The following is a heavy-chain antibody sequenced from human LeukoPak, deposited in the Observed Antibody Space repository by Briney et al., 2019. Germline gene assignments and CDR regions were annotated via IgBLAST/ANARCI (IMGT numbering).Heavy chain of an antibody. CDR2: ISYDGSNK. D-gene: IGHD5-18*01. J-gene: IGHJ4*02. Sequence: GGSLRPSCAASGFTFSSYAMHWVRQAPGKGLEWVAVISYDGSNKYYADSVKGRFTITRDNSKNTLYLQMNSLRAEGTAVYYCARDRDTAMVDWGQGTLVTVSS. CDR3: ARDRDTAMVD. CDR1: GFTFSSYA. V-gene: IGHV3-30*04.